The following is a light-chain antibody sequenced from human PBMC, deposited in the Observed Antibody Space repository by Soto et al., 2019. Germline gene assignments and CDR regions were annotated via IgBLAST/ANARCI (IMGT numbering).Light chain of an antibody. CDR2: WAS. Sequence: DIVMTQSPDSLTLSLGERATINCKSIQSVFSRSRTKNYLGWFQQKPGQTPRLLIYWASTRESGVSDRFSGSGSGTDFTLTIDSLQAEDVAVYDCQQYDTTPTSTFGQGTKVEV. CDR3: QQYDTTPTST. CDR1: QSVFSRSRTKNY. J-gene: IGKJ1*01. V-gene: IGKV4-1*01.